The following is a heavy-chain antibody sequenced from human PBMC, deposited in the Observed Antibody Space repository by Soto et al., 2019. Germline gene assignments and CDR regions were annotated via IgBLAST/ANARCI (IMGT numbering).Heavy chain of an antibody. J-gene: IGHJ4*02. Sequence: GGSLSLSCSASGFPFNNYAMHWVRQAPGKGLEYVSTVSSDGGTPYYADSVKGRFTISRDNSKNTLYLQMSSLRAEDTAVYYCVMGYYFDYWGQGTLVTVSS. CDR1: GFPFNNYA. D-gene: IGHD3-16*01. CDR3: VMGYYFDY. V-gene: IGHV3-64D*06. CDR2: VSSDGGTP.